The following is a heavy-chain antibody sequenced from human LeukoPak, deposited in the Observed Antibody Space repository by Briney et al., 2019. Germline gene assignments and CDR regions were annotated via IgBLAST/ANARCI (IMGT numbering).Heavy chain of an antibody. Sequence: GGSLRLSCAASGFTFSSHSMNWVRQAPGKGLEWLSYIRGGSDVKQYADSVKGRFTISRHNSKNTLYLQVNSLRAEDTALYHCAKHHESGDFYFDFWGQGTLVTVSS. CDR3: AKHHESGDFYFDF. D-gene: IGHD2-21*01. CDR2: IRGGSDVK. J-gene: IGHJ4*02. CDR1: GFTFSSHS. V-gene: IGHV3-48*01.